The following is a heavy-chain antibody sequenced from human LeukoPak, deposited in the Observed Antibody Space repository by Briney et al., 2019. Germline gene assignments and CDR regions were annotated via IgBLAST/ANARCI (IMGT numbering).Heavy chain of an antibody. Sequence: VKVSCKASGGTFSSYAISWVRQAPGQGLEWMGGIIPIFGTANYAQKFQGRVTITADESTSTAYMELSSLRSEDTAMYYCARGDVDLPPQLCSFDYWGQGTLVTVSS. J-gene: IGHJ4*02. CDR2: IIPIFGTA. CDR1: GGTFSSYA. D-gene: IGHD5-18*01. CDR3: ARGDVDLPPQLCSFDY. V-gene: IGHV1-69*13.